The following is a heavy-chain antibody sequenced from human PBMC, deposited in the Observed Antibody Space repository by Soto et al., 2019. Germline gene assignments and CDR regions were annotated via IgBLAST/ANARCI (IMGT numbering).Heavy chain of an antibody. CDR3: AKDRVTYGSGSYPDY. CDR2: ISGSGDST. CDR1: GFTFSSYA. D-gene: IGHD3-10*01. J-gene: IGHJ4*02. Sequence: PGGSLRLSCAASGFTFSSYAISWVRQAPGKGLEWVSAISGSGDSTHYADSVKGRFTISRDNSKNTLHLQMNSLRAEDTAVYYCAKDRVTYGSGSYPDYWGQGTLVTVSS. V-gene: IGHV3-23*01.